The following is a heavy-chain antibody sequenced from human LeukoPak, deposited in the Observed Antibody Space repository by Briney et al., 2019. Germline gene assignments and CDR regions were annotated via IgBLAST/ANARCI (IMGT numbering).Heavy chain of an antibody. Sequence: GGSLRLSCAASGFTFSSYAMHWVRQAPGKGLEWVAVISYDGSNKYYAGSVKGRFTISRDNSKNTLYLQMNSLRAEDTAVYYCARVAIDISTDIWGQGTMVTVSS. D-gene: IGHD3-3*02. V-gene: IGHV3-30-3*01. J-gene: IGHJ3*02. CDR1: GFTFSSYA. CDR3: ARVAIDISTDI. CDR2: ISYDGSNK.